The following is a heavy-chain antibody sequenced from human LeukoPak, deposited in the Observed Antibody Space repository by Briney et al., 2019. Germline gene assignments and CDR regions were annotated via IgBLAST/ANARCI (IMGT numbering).Heavy chain of an antibody. D-gene: IGHD5-18*01. Sequence: ASVKVSCKASGCTFTGSYMHWVRQAPGQGLEWMGRINPNSGGTNYAQKFQGRVTMTRDTSIITVYMELTRLRSDDTAVYYCAREEDTAMVTDWFDPWGQGTLVTVSS. V-gene: IGHV1-2*06. CDR1: GCTFTGSY. CDR3: AREEDTAMVTDWFDP. CDR2: INPNSGGT. J-gene: IGHJ5*02.